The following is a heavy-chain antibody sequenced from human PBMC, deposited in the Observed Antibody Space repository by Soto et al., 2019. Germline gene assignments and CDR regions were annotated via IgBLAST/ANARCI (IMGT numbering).Heavy chain of an antibody. CDR1: GGSISSSRYY. D-gene: IGHD3-3*01. Sequence: KPSETLSLTCTVSGGSISSSRYYWGWIRQPPGKGLEWIGSIYYSGSTYYNPSLKSRVTISVDTSKNQFSLKLSSVTAADTAVYYCARQPNLEWLLRYYFDYWGQGTLVTVS. J-gene: IGHJ4*02. V-gene: IGHV4-39*01. CDR2: IYYSGST. CDR3: ARQPNLEWLLRYYFDY.